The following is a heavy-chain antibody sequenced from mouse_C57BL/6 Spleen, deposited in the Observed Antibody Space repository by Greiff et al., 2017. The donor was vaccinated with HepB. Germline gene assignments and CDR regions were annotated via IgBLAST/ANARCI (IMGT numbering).Heavy chain of an antibody. J-gene: IGHJ4*01. D-gene: IGHD4-1*01. CDR2: IYPGSGNT. CDR1: GYTFTDYY. CDR3: ARGDWDLYAMDY. Sequence: QVQLKESGAELVRPGASVKLSCKASGYTFTDYYINWVKQRPGQGLEWIARIYPGSGNTYYNEKFKGKATLTAEKSSSTAYMQLSSLTSEDSAVYFCARGDWDLYAMDYWGQGTSVTVSS. V-gene: IGHV1-76*01.